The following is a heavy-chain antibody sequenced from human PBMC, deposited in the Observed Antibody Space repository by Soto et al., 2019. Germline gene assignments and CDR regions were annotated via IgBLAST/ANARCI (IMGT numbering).Heavy chain of an antibody. V-gene: IGHV3-48*02. CDR2: ISSSSISSSSSTI. D-gene: IGHD5-12*01. CDR3: AREAGYTDAFDI. J-gene: IGHJ3*02. CDR1: GFTISSYN. Sequence: PGGSLRLSCAASGFTISSYNVNWVRQAPGKGLEWVSYISSSSISSSSSTIYYADSVKGRFTISRDNARNSLYLQMNSLRDEDTGVYYCAREAGYTDAFDIWGQGTMVTVS.